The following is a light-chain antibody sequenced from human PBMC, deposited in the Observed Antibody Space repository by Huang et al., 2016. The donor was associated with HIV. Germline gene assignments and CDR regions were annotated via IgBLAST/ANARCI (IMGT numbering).Light chain of an antibody. CDR3: QQYNNWPSIT. CDR2: GAS. V-gene: IGKV3-15*01. CDR1: QSVTS. J-gene: IGKJ5*01. Sequence: EIVMTQSPATLSVSPGERATLSCRASQSVTSLAWYQQKPGQTPRLLIYGASTRVTGIPARFSGSGSGTDVTLTISSLQSEDFAVYYCQQYNNWPSITFGQGTRLEIK.